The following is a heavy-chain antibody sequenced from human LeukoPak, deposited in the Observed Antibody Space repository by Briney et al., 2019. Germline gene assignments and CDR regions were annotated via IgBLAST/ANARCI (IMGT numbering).Heavy chain of an antibody. V-gene: IGHV1-2*02. CDR3: ASTSATLRGAFDI. Sequence: SVKVSCKASGYTFTGYYMHWVRQAPGQGVEWMGWINPNSGGTNYAQKFQGRVTMTRDTSISTAYMELSRLRSDDTAVYYCASTSATLRGAFDIWGQGTMVTVSS. CDR1: GYTFTGYY. CDR2: INPNSGGT. D-gene: IGHD2-15*01. J-gene: IGHJ3*02.